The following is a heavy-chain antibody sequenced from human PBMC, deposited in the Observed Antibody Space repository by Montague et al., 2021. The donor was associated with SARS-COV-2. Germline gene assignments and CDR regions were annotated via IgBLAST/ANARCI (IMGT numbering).Heavy chain of an antibody. D-gene: IGHD2-8*01. J-gene: IGHJ4*02. Sequence: SETLSLTCAVSGGSFSGFYWSWVRQSPGEGLEWIGEINRSGSINYNPSLKSRVTILVDASKNQFSLKLTSVTAADTAVYFCAPIFGTNHFYFDYWDQGALVTVSS. V-gene: IGHV4-34*01. CDR2: INRSGSI. CDR3: APIFGTNHFYFDY. CDR1: GGSFSGFY.